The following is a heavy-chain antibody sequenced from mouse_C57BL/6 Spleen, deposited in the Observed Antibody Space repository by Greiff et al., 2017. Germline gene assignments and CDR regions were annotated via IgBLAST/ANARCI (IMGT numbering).Heavy chain of an antibody. J-gene: IGHJ4*01. Sequence: QVQLKQPGAELVKPGASVKLSCKASGYTFTSYWMHWVKQRPGQGLEWIGMIHPNSGSTNYNEKFKSKATLTVDKSSSTAYMQLSSLTSEDSAVYYCARRRVTTVVANYYAMDYWGQGTSVTVSS. CDR1: GYTFTSYW. CDR2: IHPNSGST. CDR3: ARRRVTTVVANYYAMDY. V-gene: IGHV1-64*01. D-gene: IGHD1-1*01.